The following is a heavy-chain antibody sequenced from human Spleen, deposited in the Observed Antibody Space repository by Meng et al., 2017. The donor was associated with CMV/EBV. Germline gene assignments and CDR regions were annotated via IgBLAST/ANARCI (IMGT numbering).Heavy chain of an antibody. V-gene: IGHV4-39*07. CDR2: IYYSGSA. J-gene: IGHJ6*02. D-gene: IGHD3-3*01. Sequence: GSLSLTCTVSGGSISSSTYYWEWIRQPPGKGLEWIGSIYYSGSAYYNPSLKSRATISVDTSKNQFSLKLSSVTAADTAVYYCARVWHYDFWSGYMPHYYYYGMDVWGQGTTVTVSS. CDR1: GGSISSSTYY. CDR3: ARVWHYDFWSGYMPHYYYYGMDV.